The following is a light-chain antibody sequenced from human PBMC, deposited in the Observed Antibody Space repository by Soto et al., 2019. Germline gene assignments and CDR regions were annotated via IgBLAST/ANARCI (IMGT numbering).Light chain of an antibody. J-gene: IGKJ5*01. CDR2: GAS. Sequence: EIVLTQSPGTLSFSPGDRATLSCRASQSISNTYLAWYQQKPGQAPRLLIYGASSRATGIPDRFSGSGSGTDFTLTISRLEPEDFAVYYCQQYGSSPITFGQGTRLEIK. CDR3: QQYGSSPIT. CDR1: QSISNTY. V-gene: IGKV3-20*01.